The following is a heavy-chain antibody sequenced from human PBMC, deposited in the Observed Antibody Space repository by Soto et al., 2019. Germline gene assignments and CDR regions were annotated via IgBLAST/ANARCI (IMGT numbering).Heavy chain of an antibody. CDR3: ARCRSGYQRASAEYFQH. J-gene: IGHJ1*01. Sequence: GASVKVSCKASRYTFTSCYIHWVRQATEQGLEWMGWMNPNSGNTGYAQKFQGRVTMTRNTSISTAYMELSSLRSEDTAVYYCARCRSGYQRASAEYFQHWGQGTLVTVSS. D-gene: IGHD3-22*01. CDR1: RYTFTSCY. CDR2: MNPNSGNT. V-gene: IGHV1-8*02.